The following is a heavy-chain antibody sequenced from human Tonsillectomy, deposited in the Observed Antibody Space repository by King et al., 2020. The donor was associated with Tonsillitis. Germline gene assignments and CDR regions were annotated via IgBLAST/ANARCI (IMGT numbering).Heavy chain of an antibody. D-gene: IGHD3-10*01. CDR1: GGSISSYY. V-gene: IGHV4-59*01. CDR3: ARGRGISPWGGSGSSYLDY. CDR2: IYYSGST. J-gene: IGHJ4*02. Sequence: QLQESGPGLVKPSETLSLTCTVSGGSISSYYWTWIRQPPGKGLEWIGYIYYSGSTKYNPSLKSRVTISVDTSKNQFSLKLSSVTAADTAVFYCARGRGISPWGGSGSSYLDYWGQGTLVTVSS.